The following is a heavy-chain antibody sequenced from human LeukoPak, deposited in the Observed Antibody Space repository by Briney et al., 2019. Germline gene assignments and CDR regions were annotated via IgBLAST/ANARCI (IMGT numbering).Heavy chain of an antibody. J-gene: IGHJ4*02. V-gene: IGHV3-74*01. D-gene: IGHD1/OR15-1a*01. CDR2: INTDGSGT. CDR1: RFTFSSYW. Sequence: PGGSLRLSCAVSRFTFSSYWMHWVRQAPGKGLVWVSHINTDGSGTSYADFAEGRFTISRDNAKNTLYLQMNSLRAEDTAVYYCARDRGWNTFDYWGQGTLVTVSS. CDR3: ARDRGWNTFDY.